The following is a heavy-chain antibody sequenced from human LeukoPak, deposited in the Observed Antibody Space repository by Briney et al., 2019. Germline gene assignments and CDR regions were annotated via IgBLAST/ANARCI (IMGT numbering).Heavy chain of an antibody. Sequence: SETLSLTCTVSGGSISSSGYYWDWIRQPPGKGLEWIGNIYYGGSTYYNPSLKSRVTISVDTSKNQFFLKLSSVTAADTAVYYCARKTGYSGSWFVFRYFDYWGQGTLVTVSS. V-gene: IGHV4-39*07. CDR1: GGSISSSGYY. D-gene: IGHD6-13*01. CDR3: ARKTGYSGSWFVFRYFDY. CDR2: IYYGGST. J-gene: IGHJ4*02.